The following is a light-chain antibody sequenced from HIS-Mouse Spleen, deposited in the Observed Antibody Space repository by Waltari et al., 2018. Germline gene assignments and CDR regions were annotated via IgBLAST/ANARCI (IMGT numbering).Light chain of an antibody. V-gene: IGKV3-20*01. Sequence: EIVLTQSPGTLSLSPGERATLSCRASQSVRSSYLAWYQQKPGQAPRLLIYGASSRATGIPDRFSGSGSGTDFTLTISRLEPEDFAVYYCQQYGSSLPWTFGQGTKVEIK. J-gene: IGKJ1*01. CDR2: GAS. CDR1: QSVRSSY. CDR3: QQYGSSLPWT.